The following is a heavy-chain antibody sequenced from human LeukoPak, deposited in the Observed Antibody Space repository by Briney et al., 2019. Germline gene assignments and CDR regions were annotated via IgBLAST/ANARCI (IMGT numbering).Heavy chain of an antibody. J-gene: IGHJ4*02. Sequence: GRSLRLSCAASGFTFSSYGMHWVRQAPGKGLEWVAVISYDGSNKYYADSVKGRFTISRDNSKNTLYLQMNSLRAEDTAVYYCAKDLALDTAMVMIDYWGQGTLVTVSS. D-gene: IGHD5-18*01. CDR1: GFTFSSYG. CDR3: AKDLALDTAMVMIDY. V-gene: IGHV3-30*18. CDR2: ISYDGSNK.